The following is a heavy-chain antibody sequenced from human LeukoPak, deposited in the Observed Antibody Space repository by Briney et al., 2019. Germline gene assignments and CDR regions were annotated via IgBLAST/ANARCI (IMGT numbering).Heavy chain of an antibody. CDR1: GGSISSYY. Sequence: SETLSLTCTVSGGSISSYYWSWIRQPPGKGLEWIGYIYYSGSTNYNPSLKSRVTISVDTSKNQFSLKLSSVTAADTAVYYCARVVAGSGSSLLRFDPWGQGTLVTVS. CDR3: ARVVAGSGSSLLRFDP. J-gene: IGHJ5*02. CDR2: IYYSGST. D-gene: IGHD3-10*01. V-gene: IGHV4-59*12.